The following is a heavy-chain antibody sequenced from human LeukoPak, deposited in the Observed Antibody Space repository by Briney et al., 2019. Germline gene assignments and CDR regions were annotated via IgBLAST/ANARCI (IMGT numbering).Heavy chain of an antibody. CDR1: GFTFDDYG. CDR2: INWNGGST. CDR3: ARDRMPGHSAAASDWFDP. D-gene: IGHD6-13*01. Sequence: GGSLGLSCAASGFTFDDYGMSWVRQAPGKGLEWVSGINWNGGSTGYADSVKGRFTISRDNAKNSLYLQMNSLRAEDTALYHCARDRMPGHSAAASDWFDPWGQGTLVTVSS. J-gene: IGHJ5*02. V-gene: IGHV3-20*01.